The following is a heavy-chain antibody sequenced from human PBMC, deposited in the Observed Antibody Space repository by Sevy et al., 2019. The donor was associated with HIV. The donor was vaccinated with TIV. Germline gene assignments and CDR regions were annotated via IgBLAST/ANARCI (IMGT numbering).Heavy chain of an antibody. Sequence: GGSLRLSCAASGFTFSTSTMNWVRQAPGKGLEWVSLMTSSGSYILYADSVKGRFTISRDNAKNSVFLQMNSLRVEERAVYYWVRDGWNYWGQGTLVTVSS. J-gene: IGHJ4*02. V-gene: IGHV3-21*01. CDR1: GFTFSTST. D-gene: IGHD2-15*01. CDR2: MTSSGSYI. CDR3: VRDGWNY.